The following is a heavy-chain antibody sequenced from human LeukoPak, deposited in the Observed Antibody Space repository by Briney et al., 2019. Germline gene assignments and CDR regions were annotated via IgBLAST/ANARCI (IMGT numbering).Heavy chain of an antibody. CDR3: ASLYSSSWYDYMDV. CDR1: GYTFTSYD. CDR2: MNPNSGNT. Sequence: GASVKVSCKASGYTFTSYDINCVRQATGQGLEWMGWMNPNSGNTGYAQKFQGRVTMTRNNSISTAYMELSSLRSEDTAVYYCASLYSSSWYDYMDVWGKGTTVTVSS. D-gene: IGHD6-13*01. J-gene: IGHJ6*03. V-gene: IGHV1-8*01.